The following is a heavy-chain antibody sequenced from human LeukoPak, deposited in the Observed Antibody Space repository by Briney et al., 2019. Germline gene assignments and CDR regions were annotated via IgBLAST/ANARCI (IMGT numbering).Heavy chain of an antibody. CDR3: ARSLYDFWSGFYFDY. Sequence: PSETLSLTCTVSGGSISSHYWSWIRQPPGKGLEWIGYIYYSGSTNYNPSLKSRVTISVDTSKNQFSLKLSSVTAADTAVYYCARSLYDFWSGFYFDYWGQGTLVTVSS. V-gene: IGHV4-59*11. D-gene: IGHD3-3*01. CDR2: IYYSGST. CDR1: GGSISSHY. J-gene: IGHJ4*02.